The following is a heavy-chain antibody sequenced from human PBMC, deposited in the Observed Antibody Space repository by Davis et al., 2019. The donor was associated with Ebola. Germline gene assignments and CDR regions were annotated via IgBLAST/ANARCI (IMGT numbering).Heavy chain of an antibody. CDR3: ARYKDKRGVRAYYYGMDV. CDR1: GFTFSSYE. D-gene: IGHD3-10*01. CDR2: ISSSGSTI. J-gene: IGHJ6*02. Sequence: PGGSLRLSCAASGFTFSSYEMNWVRQAPGKGLEWVSYISSSGSTIYYADSVKGRFTISRDNAKNSLYLQMNSLRAEDTAVYYCARYKDKRGVRAYYYGMDVWGQGTTVTVSS. V-gene: IGHV3-48*03.